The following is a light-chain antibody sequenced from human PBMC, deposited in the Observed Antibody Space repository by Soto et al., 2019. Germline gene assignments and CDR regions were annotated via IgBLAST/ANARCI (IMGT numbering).Light chain of an antibody. Sequence: EIVLTQSPGTLSLSPGERATLSCRASQSVSGSYLTWYQHKPGQTPRLLIYDASTRATGIPDRFSGSGSGTDFTLTISRLEPEDFAVYYCQQYGSSPQTFGQGTKV. CDR2: DAS. CDR1: QSVSGSY. CDR3: QQYGSSPQT. V-gene: IGKV3-20*01. J-gene: IGKJ1*01.